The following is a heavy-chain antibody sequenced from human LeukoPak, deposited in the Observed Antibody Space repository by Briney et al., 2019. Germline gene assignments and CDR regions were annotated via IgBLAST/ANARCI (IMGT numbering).Heavy chain of an antibody. Sequence: GGSLRLSCAASGFTFSIYALSWVRQAPGKGLEWVSAISGSGGSTYYADSVKGRFTISRDNSKNTLYLQMNSLRAEDTAVYYCAKPLGSPYCSGGSCYHRYYYGMDVWGQGTTVTVSS. CDR1: GFTFSIYA. D-gene: IGHD2-15*01. CDR3: AKPLGSPYCSGGSCYHRYYYGMDV. J-gene: IGHJ6*02. V-gene: IGHV3-23*01. CDR2: ISGSGGST.